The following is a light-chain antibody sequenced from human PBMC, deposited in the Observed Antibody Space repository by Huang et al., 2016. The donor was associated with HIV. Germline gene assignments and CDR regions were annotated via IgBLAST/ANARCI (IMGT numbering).Light chain of an antibody. CDR2: DAS. CDR1: QSVSSH. Sequence: EIVLTQSPATLSLSPGARATLSCRASQSVSSHLAWYQQKPGQAPRLLIYDASNRATGIPVRFRGSGSGTDFTLTIGSLEPGDSAIYYCQHRSNWPPYTFGQGTKLEIK. J-gene: IGKJ2*01. CDR3: QHRSNWPPYT. V-gene: IGKV3-11*01.